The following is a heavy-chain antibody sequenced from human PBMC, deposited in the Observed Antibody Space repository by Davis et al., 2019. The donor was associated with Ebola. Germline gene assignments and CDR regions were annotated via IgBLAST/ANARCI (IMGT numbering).Heavy chain of an antibody. CDR1: GYTFTSYY. V-gene: IGHV1-46*01. Sequence: AASVKVSCKASGYTFTSYYMHWVRQAPGQGLEWMGIINPSGGSTSYAQKFQGRVTMTRDTSTSTVYMELSSLRSEDTAVYYCARGGENDSSGYYYYYYGMDVWGKGTTVTVSS. CDR2: INPSGGST. CDR3: ARGGENDSSGYYYYYYGMDV. J-gene: IGHJ6*04. D-gene: IGHD3-22*01.